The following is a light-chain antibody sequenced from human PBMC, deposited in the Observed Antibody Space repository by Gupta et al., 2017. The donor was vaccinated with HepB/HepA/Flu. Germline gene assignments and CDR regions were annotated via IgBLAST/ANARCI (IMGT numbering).Light chain of an antibody. CDR3: QQYYIYPYA. V-gene: IGKV1-6*01. CDR2: AAS. J-gene: IGKJ4*01. Sequence: AIQMTQSPSSLSASIGDRITITCRASQGIGNQLGWYQQKPGKAPKLLIYAASRLESGVPSRFSGSGSGTDFTLTISGLQPEDLATYYCQQYYIYPYAFGRGTKVEI. CDR1: QGIGNQ.